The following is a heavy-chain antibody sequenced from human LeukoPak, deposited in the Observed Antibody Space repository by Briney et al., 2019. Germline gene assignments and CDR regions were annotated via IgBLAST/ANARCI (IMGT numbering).Heavy chain of an antibody. Sequence: ASVKVSCKASGYTFTSYAMHWVRQAPGQRLEWMGWINAGNGNTKYSQKFQGRVTTTRDTSASTAYMELSSLRSEDTAVYYCARGLTDYDFWSGLYYYGMDVWGQGTTVTVSS. CDR1: GYTFTSYA. CDR2: INAGNGNT. CDR3: ARGLTDYDFWSGLYYYGMDV. J-gene: IGHJ6*02. D-gene: IGHD3-3*01. V-gene: IGHV1-3*01.